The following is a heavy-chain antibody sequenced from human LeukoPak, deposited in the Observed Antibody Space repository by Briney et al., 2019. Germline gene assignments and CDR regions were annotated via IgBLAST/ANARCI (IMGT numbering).Heavy chain of an antibody. J-gene: IGHJ6*02. D-gene: IGHD5-18*01. Sequence: GGSLRLSCAASGFTFSDYYMSWIRQAPGKGPEWVSYISSSGSTIYYADSVKGRFTISRDNAKNSLYLQMNSLRAEDTAVYYCARGSGYSYGPYYYYYGMDVWGQGTTVTVSS. V-gene: IGHV3-11*01. CDR2: ISSSGSTI. CDR3: ARGSGYSYGPYYYYYGMDV. CDR1: GFTFSDYY.